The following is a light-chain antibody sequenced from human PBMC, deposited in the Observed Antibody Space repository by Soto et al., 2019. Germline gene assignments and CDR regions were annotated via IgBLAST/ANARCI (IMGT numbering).Light chain of an antibody. CDR2: AAS. CDR1: QSISSW. J-gene: IGKJ1*01. CDR3: QQYNSYST. Sequence: DIQLTQSPSPLSASVGARVTITCRASQSISSWLAWYQQKPGKAPKLLIYAASSLQSGVPTRFSGSGSGTEFTLTISSLQPDDFATYYCQQYNSYSTFGQGTKV. V-gene: IGKV1-5*01.